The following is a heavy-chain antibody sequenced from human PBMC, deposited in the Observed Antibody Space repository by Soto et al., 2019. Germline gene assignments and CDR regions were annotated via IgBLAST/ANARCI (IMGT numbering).Heavy chain of an antibody. CDR2: ISGGAGTI. V-gene: IGHV3-11*01. Sequence: GGSLRLSCAASGFTFSDYYMNWIRQALGKGLEWVSYISGGAGTISYADSVKGRFTISRDNARNLLYLQMNSLRAEDTAVYYCARTRCSGTSCYAERIYYFDYWGQGTLVTVSS. D-gene: IGHD2-2*01. CDR3: ARTRCSGTSCYAERIYYFDY. J-gene: IGHJ4*02. CDR1: GFTFSDYY.